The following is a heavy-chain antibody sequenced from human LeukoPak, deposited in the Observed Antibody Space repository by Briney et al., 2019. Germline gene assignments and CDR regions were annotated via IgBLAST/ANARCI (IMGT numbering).Heavy chain of an antibody. CDR1: GFTFSTFA. Sequence: GGSLRLPCAASGFTFSTFAMSWVRQAPGKGLEWVSTISGSGTSTYFADSVKGRFTISRDNSKNTLYLQMNSLRAEDTAVYYCAKDPEQLIGYCIGGTCSLRYWGQGTLVTVSS. CDR3: AKDPEQLIGYCIGGTCSLRY. J-gene: IGHJ4*02. V-gene: IGHV3-23*01. D-gene: IGHD2-15*01. CDR2: ISGSGTST.